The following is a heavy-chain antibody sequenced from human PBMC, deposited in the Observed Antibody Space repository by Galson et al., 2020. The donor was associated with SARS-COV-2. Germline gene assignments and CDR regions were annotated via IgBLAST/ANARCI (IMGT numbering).Heavy chain of an antibody. CDR1: RYTFTNFA. CDR2: ISAYNGNT. Sequence: ASVNVSLQASRYTFTNFAISWLRQAPGPGLEWMGRISAYNGNTNYAQKLQGRVTMTTDTSTTTAYMELRSLRSDDTAVYFCTRGHGSSWYLGAFDLWGQGTMVTVSS. J-gene: IGHJ3*01. V-gene: IGHV1-18*01. CDR3: TRGHGSSWYLGAFDL. D-gene: IGHD6-13*01.